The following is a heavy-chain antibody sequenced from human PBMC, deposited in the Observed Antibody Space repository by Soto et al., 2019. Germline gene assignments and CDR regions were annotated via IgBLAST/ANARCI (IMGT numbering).Heavy chain of an antibody. CDR2: IIPIFGTA. CDR1: AGTFSSYA. V-gene: IGHV1-69*13. CDR3: ARAHTPGIAAAGTGDY. Sequence: SVKVSCKAAAGTFSSYAISWVRQAPGQGLEWMGGIIPIFGTANYAQKFQGRVTITADESTSTAYMELSSLRFDDTAVYSSARAHTPGIAAAGTGDYWG. D-gene: IGHD6-13*01. J-gene: IGHJ4*01.